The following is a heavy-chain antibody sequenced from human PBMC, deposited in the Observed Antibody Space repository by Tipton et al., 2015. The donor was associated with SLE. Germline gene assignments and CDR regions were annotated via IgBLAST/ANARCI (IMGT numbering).Heavy chain of an antibody. V-gene: IGHV4-31*03. CDR1: GGSISSGGYY. J-gene: IGHJ4*02. CDR2: IYYSGST. D-gene: IGHD5-12*01. CDR3: ARRHYSGPFDS. Sequence: LRLSCTVSGGSISSGGYYWSWIRQHPGKGLEWIGYIYYSGSTYYNPSLKSRVSFSIDTSKHQFSLKLNSVTAADTAVYYCARRHYSGPFDSWGQGTLVTVSS.